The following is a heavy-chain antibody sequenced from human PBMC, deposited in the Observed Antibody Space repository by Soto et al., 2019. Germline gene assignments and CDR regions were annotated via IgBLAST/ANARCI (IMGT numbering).Heavy chain of an antibody. Sequence: QVQLQESGPGLVKPSQTLSLTCSVSGGSISVSNSYWSWIRQRPGKGLEWIGYIYYSGSTYYNPSLKSRVTLSVDTSKNQFFLKLNSVPAADTAVYFCAREVPYYPETTGYRRMIDYWGQGTLVSVSS. V-gene: IGHV4-31*03. CDR2: IYYSGST. J-gene: IGHJ4*02. CDR1: GGSISVSNSY. D-gene: IGHD3-22*01. CDR3: AREVPYYPETTGYRRMIDY.